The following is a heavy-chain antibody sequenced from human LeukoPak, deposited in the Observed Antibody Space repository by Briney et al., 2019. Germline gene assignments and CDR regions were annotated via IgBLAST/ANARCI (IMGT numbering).Heavy chain of an antibody. Sequence: SETLSLTCTVSGGSISSSSYYWGWIRQPPGKGLEWSGSIYYSGSTYYNPSLKSRVTISVDTSKNQFSLKLSSVTAADTAVYYCARQLHIVVVVAAWFDPWGQGTLVTVSS. CDR1: GGSISSSSYY. D-gene: IGHD2-15*01. V-gene: IGHV4-39*01. J-gene: IGHJ5*02. CDR2: IYYSGST. CDR3: ARQLHIVVVVAAWFDP.